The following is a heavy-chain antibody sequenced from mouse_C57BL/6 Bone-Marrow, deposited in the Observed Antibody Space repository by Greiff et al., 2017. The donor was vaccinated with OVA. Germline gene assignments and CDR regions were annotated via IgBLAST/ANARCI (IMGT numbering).Heavy chain of an antibody. CDR1: GYTFTSYT. D-gene: IGHD1-1*01. CDR3: VRYYYGSSYGAY. V-gene: IGHV1-4*01. Sequence: QVQLQQSGAELARPGASVKMSCKASGYTFTSYTMHWVKQRPGQGLEWIGYINPSSGYTKYNQKFKDKATLTADKSSSTAYMQLSSLTSEDSAVYYCVRYYYGSSYGAYWGQGTLVTVSA. J-gene: IGHJ3*01. CDR2: INPSSGYT.